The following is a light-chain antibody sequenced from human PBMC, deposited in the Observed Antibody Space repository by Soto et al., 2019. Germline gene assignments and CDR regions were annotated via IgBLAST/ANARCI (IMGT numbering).Light chain of an antibody. CDR2: KDS. V-gene: IGLV3-25*03. Sequence: SSELTQPPSVSVSPGQTARIPCSGDALPKQHAYWYQQKPGQAPVLVMYKDSERASGIPERFSGSTSGTTVTLTISGVQAEDEADYYCQSTDNSGSYVFGTGTKVTVL. CDR3: QSTDNSGSYV. CDR1: ALPKQH. J-gene: IGLJ1*01.